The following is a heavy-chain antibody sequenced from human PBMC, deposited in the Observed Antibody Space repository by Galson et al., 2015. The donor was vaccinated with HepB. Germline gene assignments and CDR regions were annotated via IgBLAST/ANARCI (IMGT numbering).Heavy chain of an antibody. CDR3: ARDGTVADFDY. Sequence: SLRLSCAASGFIFSTYSMNWVRQAPGKGLEWVSYISSGSRMLYYADSVKGRFTISRDNAKNSLYLQMNSLRAEDTAVYYCARDGTVADFDYWGQGTLVTVSS. J-gene: IGHJ4*02. CDR1: GFIFSTYS. CDR2: ISSGSRML. V-gene: IGHV3-48*04. D-gene: IGHD1-26*01.